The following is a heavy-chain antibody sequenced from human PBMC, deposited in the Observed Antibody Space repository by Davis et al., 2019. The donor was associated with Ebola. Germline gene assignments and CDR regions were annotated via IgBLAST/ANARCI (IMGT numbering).Heavy chain of an antibody. CDR3: ARGNSDYGEFDY. CDR1: GGSFSGYY. CDR2: IYYSGIT. Sequence: SETLSLTCAVYGGSFSGYYWSWIRQPPGKGLEWIGYIYYSGITSYNPSLKSRFAISLQTSKNQFSLRLSSVTAADTAVYYCARGNSDYGEFDYWGQGTLVAVSS. V-gene: IGHV4-59*01. D-gene: IGHD4-17*01. J-gene: IGHJ4*02.